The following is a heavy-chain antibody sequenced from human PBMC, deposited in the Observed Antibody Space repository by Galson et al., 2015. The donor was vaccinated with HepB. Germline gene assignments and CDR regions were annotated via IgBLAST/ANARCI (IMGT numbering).Heavy chain of an antibody. D-gene: IGHD2-15*01. Sequence: SVKVSCKASGYTFTTYDINWVRQATGQGLEWMGWMNPISGNTDYAQKFQGRVTMTRSTSTSTAYMELSGLRSEDTAVYYCARGGVSCSGIRCSRTYYYYYYMDVWGKGTTVSVSS. CDR3: ARGGVSCSGIRCSRTYYYYYYMDV. CDR1: GYTFTTYD. CDR2: MNPISGNT. J-gene: IGHJ6*03. V-gene: IGHV1-8*01.